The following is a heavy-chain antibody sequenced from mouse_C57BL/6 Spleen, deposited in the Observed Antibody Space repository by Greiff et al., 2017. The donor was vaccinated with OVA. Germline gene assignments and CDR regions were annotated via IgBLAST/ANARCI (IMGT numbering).Heavy chain of an antibody. J-gene: IGHJ3*01. CDR2: IYPRSGNT. CDR1: GYTFTSYG. V-gene: IGHV1-81*01. CDR3: ARNRETGTEFAY. D-gene: IGHD4-1*01. Sequence: LVESGAELARPGASVKLSCKASGYTFTSYGISWVKQRTGQGLEWIGEIYPRSGNTYYNEKFKGKATLTADKSSSTAYMELRSLTSEDSAVYFCARNRETGTEFAYWGQGTLVTVSA.